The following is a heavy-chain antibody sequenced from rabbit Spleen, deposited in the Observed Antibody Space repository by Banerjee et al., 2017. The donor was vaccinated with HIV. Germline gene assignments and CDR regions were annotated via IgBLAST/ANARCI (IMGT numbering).Heavy chain of an antibody. J-gene: IGHJ6*01. V-gene: IGHV1S40*01. CDR3: ARDTGTSFSTYGMDL. D-gene: IGHD7-1*01. CDR1: GFSFSSNYY. CDR2: IDAGSSGNT. Sequence: QSLEESGGDLVKPGASLTLTCTASGFSFSSNYYMCWVRQAPGKGLEWIGCIDAGSSGNTYYASWAKGRFTISKTSSTTVTLQMASLTAADTATYFCARDTGTSFSTYGMDLWGPGTLVTVS.